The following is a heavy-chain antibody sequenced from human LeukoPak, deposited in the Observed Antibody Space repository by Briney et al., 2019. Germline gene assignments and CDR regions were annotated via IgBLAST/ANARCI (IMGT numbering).Heavy chain of an antibody. D-gene: IGHD1-20*01. J-gene: IGHJ4*02. CDR3: ARRIIGTSPDY. Sequence: GGSLRLSCAASGFTFSSFAMSWVRQARGQGLERVSGISDSGDSTDYADSVKGRFTISRDNPKNRLFLQMNSLRAEDTAVYYCARRIIGTSPDYWGQGTLVTVSP. CDR1: GFTFSSFA. CDR2: ISDSGDST. V-gene: IGHV3-23*01.